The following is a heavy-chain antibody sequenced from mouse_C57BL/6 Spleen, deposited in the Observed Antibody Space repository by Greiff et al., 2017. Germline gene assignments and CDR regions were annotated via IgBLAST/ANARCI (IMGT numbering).Heavy chain of an antibody. CDR1: GFNIKNTY. CDR3: GWDPLSYYDYAVDY. D-gene: IGHD2-4*01. V-gene: IGHV14-3*01. CDR2: IDPANGNT. Sequence: EVQLQQSVAELVRPGASVKLSCTASGFNIKNTYMHWVKQRPEQGLEWIGRIDPANGNTKYAPKFQGKATITVDPSSNTAYLQLSRLTSEETAMDYCGWDPLSYYDYAVDYWGQGTTRTVSS. J-gene: IGHJ2*01.